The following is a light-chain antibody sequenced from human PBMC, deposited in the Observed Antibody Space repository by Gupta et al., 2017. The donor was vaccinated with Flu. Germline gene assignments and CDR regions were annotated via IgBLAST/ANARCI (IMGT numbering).Light chain of an antibody. CDR3: QLDGSQPLT. V-gene: IGKV1-33*01. J-gene: IGKJ3*01. CDR1: HDINNY. CDR2: DAS. Sequence: LSSLSASVGDRGTITCQASHDINNYLNWYQQKPGKAPKLLIYDASNLETGVPSRFSGSGSGTDFTFTISSLQPEDIATYYCQLDGSQPLTFGHGTKVDIK.